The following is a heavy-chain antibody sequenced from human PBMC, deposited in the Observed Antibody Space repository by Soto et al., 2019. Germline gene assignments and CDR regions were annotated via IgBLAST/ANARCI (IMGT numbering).Heavy chain of an antibody. CDR1: GASISSNF. J-gene: IGHJ3*02. V-gene: IGHV4-59*12. Sequence: SETLSLTCSASGASISSNFWSWVRQPPGKGLEWIGYIYFGGTTQSNPSLKGRATISLDTSKNQFTLNLASVSAADTAVYYCARGGNYHLTDMWGQGTMVTVSS. CDR2: IYFGGTT. D-gene: IGHD3-16*02. CDR3: ARGGNYHLTDM.